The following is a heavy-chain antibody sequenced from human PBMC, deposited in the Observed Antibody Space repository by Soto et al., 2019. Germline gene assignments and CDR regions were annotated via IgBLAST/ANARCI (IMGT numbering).Heavy chain of an antibody. D-gene: IGHD3-22*01. CDR1: GFAFRSYN. Sequence: EVQLVESGGGLVKPGGSLTLSCAASGFAFRSYNMNWVRQAPGKGLEWVASISSGSSNIYYAHSVKGRFTISRDNAKNSRFLQRASLGAEDWPVNNCAGATVVAATFDFGGQGTLVTASS. V-gene: IGHV3-21*06. J-gene: IGHJ4*02. CDR3: AGATVVAATFDF. CDR2: ISSGSSNI.